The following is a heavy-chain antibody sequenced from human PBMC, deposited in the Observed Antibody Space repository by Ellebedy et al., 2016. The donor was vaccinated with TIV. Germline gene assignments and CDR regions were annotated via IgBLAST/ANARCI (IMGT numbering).Heavy chain of an antibody. V-gene: IGHV4-61*05. CDR2: IYYSGST. D-gene: IGHD6-19*01. Sequence: MPSETLSLTCTVSGGSISSSNYYWGWIRQPPGKGLEWIGYIYYSGSTNYNPSLKSRVTIAVDTSKKQNSLKLSAVTAADTAVYYCARSSGWDRFDYWGQGTLVTVSS. CDR1: GGSISSSNYY. J-gene: IGHJ4*02. CDR3: ARSSGWDRFDY.